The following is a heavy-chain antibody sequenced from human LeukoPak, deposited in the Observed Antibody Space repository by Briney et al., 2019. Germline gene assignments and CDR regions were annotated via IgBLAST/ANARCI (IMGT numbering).Heavy chain of an antibody. CDR2: ISYDGSNK. CDR3: AKDLYGGNPGGGFDY. Sequence: GRSLRLSCAASGFTFSSYGMHWVHQAPGKGLEWVAVISYDGSNKYYADSVKGRFTISRDNSKNTLYLQMNSLRAEDTAVYYCAKDLYGGNPGGGFDYWGQGTLVTVSS. V-gene: IGHV3-30*18. J-gene: IGHJ4*02. CDR1: GFTFSSYG. D-gene: IGHD4-23*01.